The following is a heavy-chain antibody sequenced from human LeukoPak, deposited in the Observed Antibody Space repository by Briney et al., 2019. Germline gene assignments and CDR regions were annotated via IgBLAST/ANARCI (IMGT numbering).Heavy chain of an antibody. CDR1: GFTFDDYA. CDR3: AKDILGSYYYYYGMDV. CDR2: ISGDGGST. D-gene: IGHD2-15*01. J-gene: IGHJ6*02. V-gene: IGHV3-43*02. Sequence: GGSLRLSCAASGFTFDDYAMHWVRQAPGKGLEWVSLISGDGGSTYYADSVKGRFTISRDNSKNSLYLQTNSLRTEDTALYYCAKDILGSYYYYYGMDVWGQGTTVTVSS.